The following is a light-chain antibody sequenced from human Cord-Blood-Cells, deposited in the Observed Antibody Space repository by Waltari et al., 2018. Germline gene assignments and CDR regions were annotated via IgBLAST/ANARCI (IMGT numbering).Light chain of an antibody. CDR3: SSYTSSSTYV. Sequence: QSALTQPASVSGSPGPPITIPSTGTSSDVGGYTYSSWYQQHPGKAPKLMIYDVITRPSGVSNRFSGSKSGNTASLTISVLQAEDEADYYCSSYTSSSTYVFGTGTKVTVL. CDR1: SSDVGGYTY. J-gene: IGLJ1*01. V-gene: IGLV2-14*03. CDR2: DVI.